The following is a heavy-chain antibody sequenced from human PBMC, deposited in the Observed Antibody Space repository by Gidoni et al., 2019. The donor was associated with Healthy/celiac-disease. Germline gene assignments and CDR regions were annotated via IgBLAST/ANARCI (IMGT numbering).Heavy chain of an antibody. J-gene: IGHJ4*02. CDR2: ISYDGSNK. CDR3: AHPPYCISTSCPKV. V-gene: IGHV3-30-3*01. CDR1: GFTFSSYA. D-gene: IGHD2-2*01. Sequence: QVQLVESGGGVVQPGRSLRLSCAASGFTFSSYAMQWVSQATGKGLEWVAVISYDGSNKYYADSVKGRFTIARDKSKNTLYLQMNSLRSEDTAVYYCAHPPYCISTSCPKVWGQGTLVTVSS.